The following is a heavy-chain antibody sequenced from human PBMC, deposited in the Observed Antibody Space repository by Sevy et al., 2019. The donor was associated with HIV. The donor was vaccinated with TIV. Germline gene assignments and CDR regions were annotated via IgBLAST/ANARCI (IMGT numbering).Heavy chain of an antibody. V-gene: IGHV4-39*01. J-gene: IGHJ4*02. Sequence: SETQSLTCTVSGGSISSSSYYWGWIRQPPGKGLEWIGSIYYSGSTYYNPSLKSRVTISVDTSKNQFSLKLSSVTAADTAVYYCSAYCGGDCYSSNDYWGQGTLVTVSS. CDR3: SAYCGGDCYSSNDY. CDR1: GGSISSSSYY. D-gene: IGHD2-21*01. CDR2: IYYSGST.